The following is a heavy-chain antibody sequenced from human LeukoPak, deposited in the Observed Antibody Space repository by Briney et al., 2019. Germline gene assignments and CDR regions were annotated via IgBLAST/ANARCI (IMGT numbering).Heavy chain of an antibody. V-gene: IGHV1-69*06. CDR2: IIPIFGTA. CDR3: ARDRGDTMVRGVITIDY. Sequence: SVKVSYKASGGTFSSYAISWVRQAPGQGLEWMGGIIPIFGTANYAQKFQGRVTITADKSTSTAYMELSSLRSEDTAVYYCARDRGDTMVRGVITIDYWGQGTLVTVSS. J-gene: IGHJ4*02. D-gene: IGHD3-10*01. CDR1: GGTFSSYA.